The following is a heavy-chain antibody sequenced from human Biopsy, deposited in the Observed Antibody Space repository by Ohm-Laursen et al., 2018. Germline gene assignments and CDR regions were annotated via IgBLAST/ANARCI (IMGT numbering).Heavy chain of an antibody. Sequence: SLRLSCSASEFIFSRFWMYWVRQAPGKGLVWVSRINSDGGSTNYADAVKGRFTISRDNAKNTVFLQMNSLRAEDTAVYYCTRAEAGSGSLLYFDYWGQGTLVTVSS. CDR1: EFIFSRFW. V-gene: IGHV3-74*01. CDR3: TRAEAGSGSLLYFDY. J-gene: IGHJ4*02. CDR2: INSDGGST. D-gene: IGHD3-10*01.